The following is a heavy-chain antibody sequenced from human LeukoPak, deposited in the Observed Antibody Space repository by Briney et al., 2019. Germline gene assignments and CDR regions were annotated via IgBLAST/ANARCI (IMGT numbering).Heavy chain of an antibody. Sequence: PGGSLRLSCTASGFTFSSYRLTWVRQVPGMGLEWVSHISSSGTSIYYADSVRGRFTISRDNAKNSLYLQMNSLRAEDTAVYYCARAPATNEWRCMDYWGQGTLVTVSS. V-gene: IGHV3-48*01. CDR3: ARAPATNEWRCMDY. D-gene: IGHD2-8*02. J-gene: IGHJ4*02. CDR1: GFTFSSYR. CDR2: ISSSGTSI.